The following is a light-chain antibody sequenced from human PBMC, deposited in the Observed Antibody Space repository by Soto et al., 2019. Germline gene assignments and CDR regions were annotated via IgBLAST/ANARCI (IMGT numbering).Light chain of an antibody. CDR3: QQYGSSSWT. J-gene: IGKJ1*01. CDR2: GAS. Sequence: DIVLTQSPATLSLSAGERATLSCGASQSVSSSRLAWYQQKPGQAPRLLIYGASSRATGIPDRFSGSGSGTDFSLTINRLEPEDFAMYFCQQYGSSSWTFGQGTKVDIK. CDR1: QSVSSSR. V-gene: IGKV3-20*01.